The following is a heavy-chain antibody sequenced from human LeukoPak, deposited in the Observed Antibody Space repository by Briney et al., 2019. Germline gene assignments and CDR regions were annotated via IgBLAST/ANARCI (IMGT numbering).Heavy chain of an antibody. J-gene: IGHJ5*02. CDR3: ARGYCSSTSCYRLSWFDP. CDR1: GGTFNSYA. Sequence: GASVRVSCKASGGTFNSYAISWVRQAPGQGLEWMGGIIPIFGTANYAQKFQGRVTITADESTSTAYMELSSLRSEDTAVYYCARGYCSSTSCYRLSWFDPWGQGTLVTVSS. CDR2: IIPIFGTA. D-gene: IGHD2-2*02. V-gene: IGHV1-69*13.